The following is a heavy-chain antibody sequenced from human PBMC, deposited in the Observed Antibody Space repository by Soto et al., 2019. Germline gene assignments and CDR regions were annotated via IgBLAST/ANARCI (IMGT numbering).Heavy chain of an antibody. Sequence: QVQLQESGPGLVKPSETLSLTCTVSGGSISSYYWSWIRQPPGKGLEWIGYIYYSGNTNYNPSLKSQITISVETSKNQFPLKLNSMTAADPAVYYCARHNYGSGRTYFDYWGQGTLVTVSS. CDR1: GGSISSYY. CDR3: ARHNYGSGRTYFDY. V-gene: IGHV4-59*08. J-gene: IGHJ4*02. D-gene: IGHD3-10*01. CDR2: IYYSGNT.